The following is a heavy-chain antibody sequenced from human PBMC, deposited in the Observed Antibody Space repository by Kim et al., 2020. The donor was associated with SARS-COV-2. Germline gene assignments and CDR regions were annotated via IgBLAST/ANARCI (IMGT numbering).Heavy chain of an antibody. CDR3: AREADIVVVPAFDY. J-gene: IGHJ4*02. V-gene: IGHV3-30*01. D-gene: IGHD2-2*01. Sequence: ADSVKGRFTISIDNSKNTLYLQMNSLRAEDTAVYYCAREADIVVVPAFDYWGQGTLVTVSS.